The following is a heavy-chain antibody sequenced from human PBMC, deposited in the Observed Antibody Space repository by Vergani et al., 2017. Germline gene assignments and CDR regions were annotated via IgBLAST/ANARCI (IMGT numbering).Heavy chain of an antibody. V-gene: IGHV3-21*06. CDR2: IGSSGPYI. Sequence: VQLVESGGGLVKPGGSLRLSCAASGFTFSDFSMSWVRQAPGKGLEWVAFIGSSGPYINYADSVKGRFIISRDNTNNSPFLQLRSLRAEDAAVYYCAKDHYDFWSGYPNLSPFDLWGRGTLVTVSS. CDR1: GFTFSDFS. J-gene: IGHJ2*01. CDR3: AKDHYDFWSGYPNLSPFDL. D-gene: IGHD3-3*01.